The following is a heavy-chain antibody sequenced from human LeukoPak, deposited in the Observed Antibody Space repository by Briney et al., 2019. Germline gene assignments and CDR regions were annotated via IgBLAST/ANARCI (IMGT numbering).Heavy chain of an antibody. V-gene: IGHV3-30*02. D-gene: IGHD3-10*01. J-gene: IGHJ4*02. CDR2: IRYDGSNK. Sequence: GGSLRLSCAASGFTFSSYGMHWVRQAPGKGLEWVAFIRYDGSNKYYADSVKGRFTISRDNSKNTLYLQMNSLRAEDTAVYYCARGRGLPGPLDYWGQGTLVTVSS. CDR3: ARGRGLPGPLDY. CDR1: GFTFSSYG.